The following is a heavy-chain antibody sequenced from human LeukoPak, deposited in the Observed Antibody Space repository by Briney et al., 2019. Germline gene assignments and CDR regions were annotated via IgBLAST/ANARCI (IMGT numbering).Heavy chain of an antibody. CDR1: GFTFSSYE. CDR3: ARDKRESGSRYYYYGMDV. CDR2: ISSSGSTI. V-gene: IGHV3-48*03. D-gene: IGHD3-10*01. J-gene: IGHJ6*02. Sequence: GGSLRLSCAASGFTFSSYEMNWVRQAPGKGLEWVSYISSSGSTIYYADSVKGRFTISRDNAKNSLYLQMNSLRAEDTAVYYCARDKRESGSRYYYYGMDVWGQGTTVTVSS.